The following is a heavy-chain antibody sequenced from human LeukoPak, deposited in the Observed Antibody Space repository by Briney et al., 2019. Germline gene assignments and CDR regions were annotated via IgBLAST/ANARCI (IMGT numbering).Heavy chain of an antibody. D-gene: IGHD3-22*01. CDR2: IYYTGST. J-gene: IGHJ4*02. V-gene: IGHV4-31*11. CDR3: ASNQLLPYYFDY. Sequence: SETLSLTCAVSGYSISSSNYWAWIRQHPGKGLEWIGYIYYTGSTYYSPSLKSRVTISVDTSKNQFSLKLSSVTAADTAVYYCASNQLLPYYFDYWGQGTLVTVYS. CDR1: GYSISSSNY.